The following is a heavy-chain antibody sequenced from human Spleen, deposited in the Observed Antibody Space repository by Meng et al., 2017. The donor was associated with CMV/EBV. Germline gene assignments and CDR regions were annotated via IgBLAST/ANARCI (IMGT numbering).Heavy chain of an antibody. Sequence: SETLSLTCAVHGGSFSGSSWSWIRQSPGKGLEWIGEINHGGSPTYNTSLKSRVTISADTSKNQFSLKLTSVTATDTAVYFCAREPDYWGQGILVTVSS. CDR2: INHGGSP. CDR1: GGSFSGSS. J-gene: IGHJ4*02. CDR3: AREPDY. V-gene: IGHV4-34*01.